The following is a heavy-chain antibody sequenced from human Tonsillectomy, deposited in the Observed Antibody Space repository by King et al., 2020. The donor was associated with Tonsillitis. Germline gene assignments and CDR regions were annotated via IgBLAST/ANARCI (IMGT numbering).Heavy chain of an antibody. CDR2: ISGSGDVT. CDR3: AKGRGASSTSCYNF. Sequence: VQLLDSGGMLVQPGGSLRLSCAASGFTFANYAMSWVRQAPGKGLEWVSGISGSGDVTYSADSVMGRFTISRDNSNNTLNLPMNSLRAEDTAVNYCAKGRGASSTSCYNFWGQGTLVTVSS. CDR1: GFTFANYA. J-gene: IGHJ4*02. V-gene: IGHV3-23*01. D-gene: IGHD2-2*02.